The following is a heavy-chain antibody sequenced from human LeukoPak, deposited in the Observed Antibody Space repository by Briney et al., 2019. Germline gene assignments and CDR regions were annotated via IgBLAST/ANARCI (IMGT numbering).Heavy chain of an antibody. CDR1: GFTFSSYA. V-gene: IGHV3-23*01. J-gene: IGHJ4*02. D-gene: IGHD6-13*01. CDR2: ISGSGGST. CDR3: AKATSSSWYAGTCDY. Sequence: PGGSLRLSCAASGFTFSSYAMSWVRQAPGKGLEWVSAISGSGGSTYYADSVKGRFTISRDNSKNPLYLQMNGLRAEDTAVYYCAKATSSSWYAGTCDYWGQGTLVTVSS.